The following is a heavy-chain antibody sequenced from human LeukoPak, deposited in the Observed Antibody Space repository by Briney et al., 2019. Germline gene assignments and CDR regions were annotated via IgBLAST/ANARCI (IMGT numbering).Heavy chain of an antibody. D-gene: IGHD3-10*01. Sequence: ASVNVSCKAFGYTLTGYYIHWVRQAPGQGGGWMGWINPNSGDTNYAQKFQGRVTITRDTSINTAYMELNRLASDDTAVYYCARVARLKYMVRGVGWFDPWGQGTLVTVSS. J-gene: IGHJ5*02. CDR2: INPNSGDT. CDR3: ARVARLKYMVRGVGWFDP. CDR1: GYTLTGYY. V-gene: IGHV1-2*02.